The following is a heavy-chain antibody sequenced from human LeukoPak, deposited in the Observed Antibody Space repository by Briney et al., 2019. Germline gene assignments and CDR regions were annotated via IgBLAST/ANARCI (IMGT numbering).Heavy chain of an antibody. V-gene: IGHV3-66*01. CDR2: IYSGGST. J-gene: IGHJ4*02. D-gene: IGHD3-22*01. CDR3: ARVGPTYYYDSSGYYYPWFDY. CDR1: GFTVSSNY. Sequence: GGSLRLSCAASGFTVSSNYMSWVRQAPGKGLEWVSVIYSGGSTYYADSVKGRFTISRDNSKNTLYLQMNSLRAEDTAVYYCARVGPTYYYDSSGYYYPWFDYWGQGTLVTVSS.